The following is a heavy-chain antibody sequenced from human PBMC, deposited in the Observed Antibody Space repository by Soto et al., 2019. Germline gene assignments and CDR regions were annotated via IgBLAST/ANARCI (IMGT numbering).Heavy chain of an antibody. CDR3: ATYYDSSGYYQYYFDY. D-gene: IGHD3-22*01. Sequence: SETLSLTCAVYGGSFSGYYWSWIRQPPGKGLEWIGEINHSGSTNYNPSLKSRVTISVDTSKNQFSLKLSSVTAADTAVYYCATYYDSSGYYQYYFDYWGQGTLVTVS. CDR1: GGSFSGYY. V-gene: IGHV4-34*01. J-gene: IGHJ4*02. CDR2: INHSGST.